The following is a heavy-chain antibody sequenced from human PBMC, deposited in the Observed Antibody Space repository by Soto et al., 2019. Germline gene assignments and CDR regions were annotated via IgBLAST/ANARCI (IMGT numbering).Heavy chain of an antibody. CDR1: GLTFSTYG. J-gene: IGHJ4*02. V-gene: IGHV3-48*02. CDR2: ISSTSSSK. Sequence: GGSLRLSCAASGLTFSTYGMNWVRQAPGKGLEWVSYISSTSSSKSYADSVKGRFTISRDNAKNSLYLQVNSLGDEDTAVYYCASPHYGFPSGYYSYFDYWGQGTLVTVSS. D-gene: IGHD3-3*01. CDR3: ASPHYGFPSGYYSYFDY.